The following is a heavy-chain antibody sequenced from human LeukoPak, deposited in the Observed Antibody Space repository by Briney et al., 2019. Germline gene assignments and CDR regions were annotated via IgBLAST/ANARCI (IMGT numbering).Heavy chain of an antibody. D-gene: IGHD2-2*01. J-gene: IGHJ6*02. V-gene: IGHV3-43*02. CDR3: AKDGGDCSSTSCLLPDYYYYGMDV. CDR2: ISGDGGST. CDR1: GFTFDDYA. Sequence: GGSLRLSCAASGFTFDDYAMHWVRQAPGKGLEWVSLISGDGGSTYHADSVKGRFTISRDNSKNSLYLQMNSLRTEDTALYYCAKDGGDCSSTSCLLPDYYYYGMDVWGQGTTVTVSS.